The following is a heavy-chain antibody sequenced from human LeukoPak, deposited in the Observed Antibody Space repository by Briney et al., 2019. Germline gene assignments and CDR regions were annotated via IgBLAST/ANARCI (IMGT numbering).Heavy chain of an antibody. CDR1: GGSISSSNW. D-gene: IGHD6-13*01. J-gene: IGHJ4*02. Sequence: SGTLSLTCAVSGGSISSSNWWSWVRQPPGKGLEWIGEIYHSGSTNYDPSLKSRVTISVDKSKNQFSLKLSSVTAADTAVYYCARVGGYSSSWYGEYYFDYWGQGTLVTVSS. CDR2: IYHSGST. CDR3: ARVGGYSSSWYGEYYFDY. V-gene: IGHV4-4*02.